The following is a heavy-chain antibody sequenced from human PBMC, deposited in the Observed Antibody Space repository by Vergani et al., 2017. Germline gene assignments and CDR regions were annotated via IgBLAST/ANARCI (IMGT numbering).Heavy chain of an antibody. V-gene: IGHV4-61*02. D-gene: IGHD3-22*01. CDR2: IHTSGST. J-gene: IGHJ4*02. Sequence: QVQLQESGPGLVKPSQTLSLTCTVSGGSINSHNYYWSCILPPAGKGLEWIGRIHTSGSTNYNPSLKSRVTMSEDTSKNQFSLNRTSVTAADTDVYFCARGSCLGGSGYKPVWDYWGEGILVTVYS. CDR1: GGSINSHNYY. CDR3: ARGSCLGGSGYKPVWDY.